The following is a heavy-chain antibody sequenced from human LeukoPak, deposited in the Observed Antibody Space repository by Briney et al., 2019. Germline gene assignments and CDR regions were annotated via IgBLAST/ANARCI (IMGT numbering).Heavy chain of an antibody. V-gene: IGHV3-23*01. CDR1: GFTFSSYA. CDR2: ISGSGGST. D-gene: IGHD4-17*01. CDR3: AKGMTTVTTGPYYYYYGMDV. Sequence: PGGSLRLSCAASGFTFSSYAMSWVRQAPGKGLEWVSAISGSGGSTYYADSVKGRFTISRDNPKNTLYLQMNSLRAEDTAVYYCAKGMTTVTTGPYYYYYGMDVWGQGTTVTVSS. J-gene: IGHJ6*02.